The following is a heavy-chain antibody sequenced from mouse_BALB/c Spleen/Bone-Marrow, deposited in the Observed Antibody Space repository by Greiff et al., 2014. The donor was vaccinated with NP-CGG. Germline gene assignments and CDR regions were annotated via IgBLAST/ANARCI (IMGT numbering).Heavy chain of an antibody. CDR3: TRPGPGFAY. V-gene: IGHV1S81*02. J-gene: IGHJ3*01. CDR2: INPNNGGT. Sequence: QGQLKGSWAELVKPGASVKLSCKGSGYTFTNYFLYWGKQRPGQSLEWIGEINPNNGGTNFNENFKSKATLTLDKSSSTAYMQLSSLTSEDSAVYYCTRPGPGFAYWGHGTLVTVSA. CDR1: GYTFTNYF.